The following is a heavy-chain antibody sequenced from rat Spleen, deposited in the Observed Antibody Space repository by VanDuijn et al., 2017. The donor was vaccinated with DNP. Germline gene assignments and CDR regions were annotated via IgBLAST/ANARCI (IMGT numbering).Heavy chain of an antibody. CDR2: ITSSGVTT. D-gene: IGHD1-6*01. V-gene: IGHV5-31*01. J-gene: IGHJ2*01. CDR1: GLNFDYYW. CDR3: AREGYTSDYYYAFDY. Sequence: EVKLVESGGGLVQPGRSLKLSCSVSGLNFDYYWMGWVRQAPGKGLECVASITSSGVTTYYPDSVKGRFTISRDNAKNTLFLQMDSLRSEDTATYYCAREGYTSDYYYAFDYWGQGVMVTVSS.